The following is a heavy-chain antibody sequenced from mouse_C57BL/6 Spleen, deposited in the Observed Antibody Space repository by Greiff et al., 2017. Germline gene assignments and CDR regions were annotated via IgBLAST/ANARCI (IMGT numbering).Heavy chain of an antibody. CDR2: INPNNGGT. Sequence: EVQLQQSGPELVKPGASVTMSCKASGYTFTDYNMHWVKQSHGKSLEWIGYINPNNGGTSSNQKFKGKATLTVNKSSSTAYMELRSLTSEDSAVYYCATITTVVRYFDDWGTGTTVTVSS. CDR3: ATITTVVRYFDD. J-gene: IGHJ1*03. CDR1: GYTFTDYN. V-gene: IGHV1-22*01. D-gene: IGHD1-1*01.